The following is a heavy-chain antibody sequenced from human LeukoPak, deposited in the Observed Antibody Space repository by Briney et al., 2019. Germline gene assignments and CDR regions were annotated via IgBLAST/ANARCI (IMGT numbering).Heavy chain of an antibody. CDR2: INHSGST. CDR3: ARGEAHRLGYSGYDFPWWLLGNWFDP. CDR1: GGSFSGYY. J-gene: IGHJ5*02. Sequence: PSETLSLTCAVYGGSFSGYYWSWIRQPPGKGLEWIGEINHSGSTNYNPSLKSRVTISVDTSKNQFSLKLSSVTAADTAVYYCARGEAHRLGYSGYDFPWWLLGNWFDPWGQGTLVTVSS. D-gene: IGHD5-12*01. V-gene: IGHV4-34*01.